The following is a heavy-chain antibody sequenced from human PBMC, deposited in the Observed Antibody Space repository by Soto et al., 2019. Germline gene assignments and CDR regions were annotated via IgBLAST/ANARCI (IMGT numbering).Heavy chain of an antibody. CDR1: GDSVSSSSFA. CDR2: TYYRSRWYS. Sequence: TLSLTCVISGDSVSSSSFAWNLFMHAPSRFLEWLGRTYYRSRWYSDFAVSVRGRIVINADTSKNQFSLQLNSVTPEDTAVYFCARSEEDSDYYYYGLGVWGQGTTVTVSS. CDR3: ARSEEDSDYYYYGLGV. D-gene: IGHD2-15*01. J-gene: IGHJ6*02. V-gene: IGHV6-1*01.